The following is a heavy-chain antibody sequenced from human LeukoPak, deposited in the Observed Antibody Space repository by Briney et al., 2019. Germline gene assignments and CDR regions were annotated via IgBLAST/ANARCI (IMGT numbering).Heavy chain of an antibody. CDR1: GYSFISYW. V-gene: IGHV5-51*01. Sequence: PGESLKISCKGSGYSFISYWIGWVSQMPGEGVEWMVIFHPGDSDTRYGPSFQGQVTISADKSISTAYLQWSSLKASDTAMYYCARVYRDGYNYGPLAYWGQGTLVTVSS. D-gene: IGHD5-24*01. J-gene: IGHJ4*02. CDR2: FHPGDSDT. CDR3: ARVYRDGYNYGPLAY.